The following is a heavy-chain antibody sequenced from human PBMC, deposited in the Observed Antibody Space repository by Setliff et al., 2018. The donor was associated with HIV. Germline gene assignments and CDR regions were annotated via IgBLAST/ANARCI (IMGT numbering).Heavy chain of an antibody. CDR1: GGSISSYY. CDR3: ARVVKGYNWNYFDY. J-gene: IGHJ4*02. Sequence: PSETLSLTCTVSGGSISSYYWSWIRRPAGKGLEWIGRIYYTGFTYYSPSLESRVTMSVDTSKNQFSLRVRSVTAADTAVYYCARVVKGYNWNYFDYWGQGTLVTVSS. D-gene: IGHD1-20*01. CDR2: IYYTGFT. V-gene: IGHV4-4*07.